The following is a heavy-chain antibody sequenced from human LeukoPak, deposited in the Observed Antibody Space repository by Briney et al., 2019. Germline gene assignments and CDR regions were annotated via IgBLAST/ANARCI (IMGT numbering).Heavy chain of an antibody. CDR2: IIPIFGTA. V-gene: IGHV1-69*05. CDR3: ASIAVAGTLG. CDR1: GGTFSSYA. J-gene: IGHJ4*02. Sequence: GASVKVSCKASGGTFSSYAISWVRQAPGQGLEWMGRIIPIFGTANYAQKFQGRVTITTDESTSTAYMELSSLRSEDTAAYYCASIAVAGTLGWGQGTLVTVSS. D-gene: IGHD6-19*01.